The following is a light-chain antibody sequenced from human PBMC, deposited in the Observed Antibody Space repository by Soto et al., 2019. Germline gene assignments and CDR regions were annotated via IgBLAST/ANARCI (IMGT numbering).Light chain of an antibody. J-gene: IGLJ1*01. CDR2: EVS. CDR3: SSYTSSSTPYYV. V-gene: IGLV2-14*01. Sequence: QSVLTQPASVSGSPGQSITISCTGTSSDVGGYNYVSWYQQHPGKAPKLMIYEVSNRPSGVSNRSSGSKSGNTASLTISGLQAEDEADYYCSSYTSSSTPYYVFGTGTKLTVL. CDR1: SSDVGGYNY.